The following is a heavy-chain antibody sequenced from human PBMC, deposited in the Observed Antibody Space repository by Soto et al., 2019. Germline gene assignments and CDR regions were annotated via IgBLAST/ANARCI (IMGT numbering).Heavy chain of an antibody. Sequence: SETLSLTCTVSGGSISSSSYYWGWIRQPPGKGLEWIGTMYYSGNTYYNPSLKSRVTISVDTSKNQFSLKLSSVTAADTAVYYCAREIVSVGATLPLDSWGQGTLVTVSS. CDR1: GGSISSSSYY. CDR2: MYYSGNT. J-gene: IGHJ4*02. V-gene: IGHV4-39*02. D-gene: IGHD1-26*01. CDR3: AREIVSVGATLPLDS.